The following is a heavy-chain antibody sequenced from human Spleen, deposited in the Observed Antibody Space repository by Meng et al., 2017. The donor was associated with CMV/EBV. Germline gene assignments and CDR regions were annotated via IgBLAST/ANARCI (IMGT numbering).Heavy chain of an antibody. CDR1: NYSFINYD. Sequence: ASVKVSCKASNYSFINYDIGWVRQATGQGLQWMGWMNPNSANTAYAQKFQGRVTMTRNTSTSTAYMELSGLTSEDTAVYYCARGRRGQWGVNYFDSWGQGTLVTVSS. CDR2: MNPNSANT. J-gene: IGHJ4*02. V-gene: IGHV1-8*02. CDR3: ARGRRGQWGVNYFDS. D-gene: IGHD3-16*01.